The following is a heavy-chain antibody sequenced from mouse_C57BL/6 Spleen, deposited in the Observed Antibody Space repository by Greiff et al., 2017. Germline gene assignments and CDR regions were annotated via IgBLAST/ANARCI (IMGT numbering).Heavy chain of an antibody. CDR2: ISSGGSYT. J-gene: IGHJ2*01. V-gene: IGHV5-6*01. CDR3: ARQGEDYDGSDY. D-gene: IGHD2-4*01. CDR1: GFTFSSYG. Sequence: EVKVVESGGDLVKPGGSLKLSCAASGFTFSSYGMSWVRQTPDKRLEWVATISSGGSYTYYPDRVKGRFTISRDKAKTTLYLQMRSLKYEDTAMYYCARQGEDYDGSDYWGQGTTLTVSS.